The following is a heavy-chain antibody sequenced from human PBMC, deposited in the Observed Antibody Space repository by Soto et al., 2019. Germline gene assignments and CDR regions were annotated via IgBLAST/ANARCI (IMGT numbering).Heavy chain of an antibody. Sequence: SETLSLTCTVSGGSINSYFCSWIRQPPGKGLEGIGFVHDSGSTKYNPSLKRRVIISVDTSRNQFSLKLSTVTAADPAVYSRERFRDGYTFDSWGQGTLVAVSS. CDR3: ERFRDGYTFDS. D-gene: IGHD3-3*01. J-gene: IGHJ4*02. CDR2: VHDSGST. V-gene: IGHV4-59*01. CDR1: GGSINSYF.